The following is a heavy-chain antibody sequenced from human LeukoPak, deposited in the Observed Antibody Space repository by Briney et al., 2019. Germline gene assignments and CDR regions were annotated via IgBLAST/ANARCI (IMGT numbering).Heavy chain of an antibody. Sequence: VASVKVSCKASGGTFSSYAISWVRQAPGQGLEWMGGIIPIFGTANYAQKFQGRVTITADKSTSTAYMELRSLKSDDTAVYYCASLKNYYDSSGYLVTDAFDIWGQGTMVTVSS. J-gene: IGHJ3*02. D-gene: IGHD3-22*01. V-gene: IGHV1-69*06. CDR2: IIPIFGTA. CDR1: GGTFSSYA. CDR3: ASLKNYYDSSGYLVTDAFDI.